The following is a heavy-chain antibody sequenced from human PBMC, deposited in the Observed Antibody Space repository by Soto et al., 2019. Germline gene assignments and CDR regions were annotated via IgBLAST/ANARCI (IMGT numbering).Heavy chain of an antibody. D-gene: IGHD1-26*01. CDR2: IKSKTDGGTT. CDR1: GFTFSNAW. J-gene: IGHJ3*02. V-gene: IGHV3-15*07. CDR3: TTDALRLSGSYGDDAFDI. Sequence: GGSLRLSCAASGFTFSNAWMNWVRQAPGKGLEWVGRIKSKTDGGTTDYAAPVKGRFTISRDDSKNTLYLQMNSLKTEDTAVYYCTTDALRLSGSYGDDAFDIWGQGTMVTVSS.